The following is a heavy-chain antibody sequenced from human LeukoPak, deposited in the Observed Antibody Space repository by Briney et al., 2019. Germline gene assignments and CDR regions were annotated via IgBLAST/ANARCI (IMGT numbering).Heavy chain of an antibody. Sequence: GWTLRRWCDGSGVSFREYWRSWIRKTPGKGLEWVASVKQGGREKYYVDSVKGRFDISRDDAKNSLYLQMNTLRSDDTALYYCASYYGINWVIGYWGQGTLVTVSS. CDR2: VKQGGREK. J-gene: IGHJ4*02. CDR1: GVSFREYW. D-gene: IGHD4-17*01. CDR3: ASYYGINWVIGY. V-gene: IGHV3-7*01.